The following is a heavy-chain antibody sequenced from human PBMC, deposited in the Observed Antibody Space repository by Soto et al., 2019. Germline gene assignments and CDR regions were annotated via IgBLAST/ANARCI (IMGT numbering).Heavy chain of an antibody. J-gene: IGHJ4*02. CDR1: GDSFNTYT. D-gene: IGHD3-9*01. CDR3: VRERRGFLTAYGY. CDR2: LMPIVGRA. Sequence: QVQRVQSGAEVKKPGSSVKVSCKSSGDSFNTYTIAWVPQAPGQVLEWMGGLMPIVGRASYAQKFQGRVIITADEGNSTDYMELTSLRYDEPATYYCVRERRGFLTAYGYWGQGTLVTVSS. V-gene: IGHV1-69*01.